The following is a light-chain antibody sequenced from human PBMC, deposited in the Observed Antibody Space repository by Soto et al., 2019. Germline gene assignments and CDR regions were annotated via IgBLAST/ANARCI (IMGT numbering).Light chain of an antibody. V-gene: IGLV2-14*01. CDR2: EVS. CDR3: SSYSSSSTPYV. J-gene: IGLJ1*01. CDR1: SSDVGSYNY. Sequence: QSALTQPASVSGSPGQSITISCTGTSSDVGSYNYVSWYQQHPGKAPKLMIYEVSNRPSGVSNRFSGSKSRNAASLTISGLQAEDEADYYCSSYSSSSTPYVFGTGTKLTFL.